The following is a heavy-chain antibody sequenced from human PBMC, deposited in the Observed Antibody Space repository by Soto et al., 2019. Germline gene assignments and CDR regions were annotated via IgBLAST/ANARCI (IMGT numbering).Heavy chain of an antibody. J-gene: IGHJ6*02. CDR1: GGSISSYY. CDR2: IYTSGST. D-gene: IGHD5-18*01. V-gene: IGHV4-4*07. CDR3: ARDVQGAAMDQYYYYGMDV. Sequence: VQLQESGPGLVKPSETLSLTCTVSGGSISSYYWSWIRQPAGKGLEWIGRIYTSGSTNYNPSLKRRVTMSVDTSKNQFPLKLSSVTAADTAVYYCARDVQGAAMDQYYYYGMDVWGQGTTVTVSS.